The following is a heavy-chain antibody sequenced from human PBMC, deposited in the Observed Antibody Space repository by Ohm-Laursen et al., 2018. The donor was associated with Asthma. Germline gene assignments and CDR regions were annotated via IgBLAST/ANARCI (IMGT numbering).Heavy chain of an antibody. V-gene: IGHV3-7*01. D-gene: IGHD4-17*01. Sequence: GSLRLSCSASGFTFSSYWMSWVRQAPGKGLEWVANIKQDGSEKYYVDSVKGRFTISRDNAKNSLYLQMNSLRAEDTAVYYCARWDGDYGLGVDYWGQGTLVTVSS. CDR1: GFTFSSYW. J-gene: IGHJ4*02. CDR3: ARWDGDYGLGVDY. CDR2: IKQDGSEK.